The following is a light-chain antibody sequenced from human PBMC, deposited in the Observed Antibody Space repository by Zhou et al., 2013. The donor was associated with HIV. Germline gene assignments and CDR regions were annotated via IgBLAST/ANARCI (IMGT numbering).Light chain of an antibody. CDR1: QSISTY. Sequence: DIQMTQSPSSLSASVGDRVTITCRASQSISTYLNWYQQKPGEAPRLLIYAASHLQSGVPLRFSGSGSGTNFTLTISSLQAEDFASYYCLQDFVYPRTFGQGTRVEI. CDR2: AAS. J-gene: IGKJ1*01. V-gene: IGKV1-39*01. CDR3: LQDFVYPRT.